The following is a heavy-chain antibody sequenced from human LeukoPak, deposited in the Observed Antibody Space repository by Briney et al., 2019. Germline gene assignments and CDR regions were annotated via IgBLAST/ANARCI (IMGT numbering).Heavy chain of an antibody. CDR1: GFTFDNYA. Sequence: PGGSLRLSCAASGFTFDNYAMHWVRQAPGKCLEWVSHISGDGGSTYYADSVKGRFTISRDNSKNTLYLQMNSLRAEDTAEYYCATKWRGGYCSGVSCVDPWGQGTLVTVSS. CDR3: ATKWRGGYCSGVSCVDP. CDR2: ISGDGGST. J-gene: IGHJ5*02. D-gene: IGHD2-15*01. V-gene: IGHV3-23*01.